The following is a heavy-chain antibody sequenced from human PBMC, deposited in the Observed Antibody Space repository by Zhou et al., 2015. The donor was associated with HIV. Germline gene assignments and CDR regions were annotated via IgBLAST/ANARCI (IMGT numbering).Heavy chain of an antibody. CDR3: ARATGTTIDAFDAFDI. CDR1: GYTFTSYY. V-gene: IGHV1-46*01. Sequence: QVQLVQSGAEVKKPGASVKVSCKASGYTFTSYYMHWVRQAPGQGLEWMGIINPSGGYTTYAQKLQGRVTMTRDTPTSTVNMELSSLRSEDTAVYYCARATGTTIDAFDAFDIWAKGQWSPSLQ. D-gene: IGHD1-7*01. CDR2: INPSGGYT. J-gene: IGHJ3*02.